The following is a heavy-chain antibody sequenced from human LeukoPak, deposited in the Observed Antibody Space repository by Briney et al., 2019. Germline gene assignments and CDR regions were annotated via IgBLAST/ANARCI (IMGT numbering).Heavy chain of an antibody. CDR3: ASSSSWYVKKDWFDP. J-gene: IGHJ5*02. V-gene: IGHV1-2*02. D-gene: IGHD6-13*01. CDR2: TNPNSGGT. Sequence: ASVNVSCKASRYTFTDYYMHWVRQATGQELAGKGWTNPNSGGTNYAQKFQGRVTMTRDTSISTAYMELSRLRSDDKAVYYCASSSSWYVKKDWFDPWGQGTLVTVSS. CDR1: RYTFTDYY.